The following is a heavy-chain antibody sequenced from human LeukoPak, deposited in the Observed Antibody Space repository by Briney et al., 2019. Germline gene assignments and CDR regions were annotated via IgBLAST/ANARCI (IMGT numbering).Heavy chain of an antibody. Sequence: SETLSLTCTVSGGSISSSSYYWGWIRQPPGKGLEWIGSIYYSGSTYYNPSLKSRVTISGDTSKNQFSLKLSSVTAADTAVYYCARQGGMVRILYYYYYMDVWGKGTTVTISS. CDR1: GGSISSSSYY. CDR3: ARQGGMVRILYYYYYMDV. J-gene: IGHJ6*03. CDR2: IYYSGST. V-gene: IGHV4-39*01. D-gene: IGHD3-10*01.